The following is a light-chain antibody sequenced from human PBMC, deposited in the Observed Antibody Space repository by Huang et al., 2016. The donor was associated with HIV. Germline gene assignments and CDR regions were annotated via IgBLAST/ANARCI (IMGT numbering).Light chain of an antibody. CDR3: QQYGGSPPKLT. CDR1: QSVTSSY. CDR2: GAS. J-gene: IGKJ4*01. Sequence: EIVLTQSPATLFLSLGERATLSCRASQSVTSSYLVWYQQKPGQAPTRLIYGASSRATGIPDRFSGSGSGTDFTLTISRLEPEDFAVYYCQQYGGSPPKLTFGGGTKVEIK. V-gene: IGKV3-20*01.